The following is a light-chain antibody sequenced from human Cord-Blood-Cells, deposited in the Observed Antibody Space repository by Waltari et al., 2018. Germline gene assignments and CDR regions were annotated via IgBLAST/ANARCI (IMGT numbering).Light chain of an antibody. Sequence: DIQMIQSPSSLSASVGDRVTITCRASQSISRYLNWYQQKPGKAPKLLISSASSLQSGGPSRFSGSGSGTDFTLNISSLQPEDFATYYCQQSYSTPLTFGGGTKVEIK. V-gene: IGKV1-39*01. J-gene: IGKJ4*01. CDR3: QQSYSTPLT. CDR2: SAS. CDR1: QSISRY.